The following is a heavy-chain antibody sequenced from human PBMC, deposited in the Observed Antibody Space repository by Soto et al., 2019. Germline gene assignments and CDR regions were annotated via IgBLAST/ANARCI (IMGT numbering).Heavy chain of an antibody. D-gene: IGHD3-3*01. CDR1: GGGCSGHY. CDR3: ARGGGSGYCSYYYYGMDV. V-gene: IGHV4-34*01. Sequence: SESLSRPYAVDGGGCSGHYWSSIRPPPGKGRECQGEINHSGRDNNNPSLKSRVTISVDTSKNQFPLRLRSAPAADTAVYYCARGGGSGYCSYYYYGMDVWGQGTTVTVSS. CDR2: INHSGRD. J-gene: IGHJ6*02.